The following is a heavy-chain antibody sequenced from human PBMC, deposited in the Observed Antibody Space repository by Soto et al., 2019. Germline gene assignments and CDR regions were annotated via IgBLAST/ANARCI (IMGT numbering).Heavy chain of an antibody. D-gene: IGHD6-19*01. V-gene: IGHV4-39*01. CDR3: ARHPYSSGWKYYFDY. J-gene: IGHJ4*02. CDR1: GGSISSSSYY. Sequence: SETLSLTCTVSGGSISSSSYYWGWIRQPPGKGLEWIGSIYYSGSTYYNPSLKSRVTISVDTSKNQFSLKLSSVTAADTAVYYCARHPYSSGWKYYFDYWGQGTLVTVSS. CDR2: IYYSGST.